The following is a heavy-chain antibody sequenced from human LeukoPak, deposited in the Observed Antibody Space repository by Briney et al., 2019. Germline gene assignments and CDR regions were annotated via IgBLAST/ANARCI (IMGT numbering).Heavy chain of an antibody. J-gene: IGHJ5*02. V-gene: IGHV1-8*03. CDR3: ARGRLGSAYYDFWSGYSDSNWFDP. CDR2: MNPNSGNT. D-gene: IGHD3-3*01. CDR1: GYTFTSYD. Sequence: ASVKVSCKASGYTFTSYDINWVRQATGQGLEWMGWMNPNSGNTGYAQKFQGGVTITRNTSISTAYMELSSLRSEDTAVYYCARGRLGSAYYDFWSGYSDSNWFDPWGQGTLVTVSS.